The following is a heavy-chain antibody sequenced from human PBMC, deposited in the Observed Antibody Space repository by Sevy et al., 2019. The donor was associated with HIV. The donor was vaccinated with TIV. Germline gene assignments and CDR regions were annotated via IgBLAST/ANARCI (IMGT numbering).Heavy chain of an antibody. Sequence: SETLSLTCTVSGGSISSSSYYWGWIRQPPGKGLEWIGSIYYSGSTHYNPSLKSRVTISVDTSKNQFSLKLSSVTAADTAVYYCARYSSSWYRGYYYGMDVWGQGTTVTVSS. V-gene: IGHV4-39*01. CDR2: IYYSGST. D-gene: IGHD6-13*01. J-gene: IGHJ6*02. CDR3: ARYSSSWYRGYYYGMDV. CDR1: GGSISSSSYY.